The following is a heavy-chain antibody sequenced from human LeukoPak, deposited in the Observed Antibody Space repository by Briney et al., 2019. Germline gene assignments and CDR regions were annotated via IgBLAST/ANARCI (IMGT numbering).Heavy chain of an antibody. CDR2: ISGSGGST. CDR1: GFTFSSYA. J-gene: IGHJ4*02. D-gene: IGHD1-26*01. Sequence: GGSLRLSCAASGFTFSSYAMSWVCQAPGKGLEWVSAISGSGGSTYYADSVKGRFTISRDNSKNTLYLQMNSLRAEDTAVYYCAKDKRQVGASIFDYWGQGTLVTVSS. V-gene: IGHV3-23*01. CDR3: AKDKRQVGASIFDY.